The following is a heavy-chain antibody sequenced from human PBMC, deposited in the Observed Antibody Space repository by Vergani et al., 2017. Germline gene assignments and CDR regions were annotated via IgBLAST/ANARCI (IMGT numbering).Heavy chain of an antibody. CDR3: ARDRFLGYCSSTSCPRRGYYYGMDV. V-gene: IGHV1-46*01. D-gene: IGHD2-2*01. Sequence: QVQLVQSGAEVKKPGASVKVSCKASGYTFTSYYMHWVRQAPGQGLEWMGIINPSGGSTSYAQKFQGRVTMTRDTSTSTAYMELRSLRSDDTAVYYCARDRFLGYCSSTSCPRRGYYYGMDVWGQGTTVTVSS. J-gene: IGHJ6*02. CDR1: GYTFTSYY. CDR2: INPSGGST.